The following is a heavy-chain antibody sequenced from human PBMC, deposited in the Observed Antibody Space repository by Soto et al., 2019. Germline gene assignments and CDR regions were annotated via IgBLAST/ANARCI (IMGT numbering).Heavy chain of an antibody. D-gene: IGHD1-26*01. Sequence: EVQLLESGGGFVQPGGSLRLSCAASGFTFSTFAMNWVRQAPGKGLEWVSGITGGSGFTFYADSVKGRFTISRDDSENTLFLQMSSLRAEDTAKYYCAKSGPTNYFDFWGNGNLVTVSS. CDR2: ITGGSGFT. CDR3: AKSGPTNYFDF. V-gene: IGHV3-23*01. CDR1: GFTFSTFA. J-gene: IGHJ4*01.